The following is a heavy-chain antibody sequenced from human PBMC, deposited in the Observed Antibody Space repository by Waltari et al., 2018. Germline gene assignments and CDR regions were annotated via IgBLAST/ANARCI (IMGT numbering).Heavy chain of an antibody. Sequence: QVQLQESGPGLVKPSETLSLTCTVSGGSISSHYWSWIRQPPGKGLEWIGYIYYSGSTNYNPSLKSRVTISVDTSKNQLSLKLSSVTAADTAVYYCASGDYDSSGGIRFDPWGQGTLVTVSS. CDR1: GGSISSHY. V-gene: IGHV4-59*11. J-gene: IGHJ5*02. CDR3: ASGDYDSSGGIRFDP. D-gene: IGHD3-22*01. CDR2: IYYSGST.